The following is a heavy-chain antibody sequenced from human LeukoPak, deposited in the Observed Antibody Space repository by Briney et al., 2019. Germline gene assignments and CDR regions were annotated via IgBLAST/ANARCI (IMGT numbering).Heavy chain of an antibody. CDR3: ALIGDHAWFDP. D-gene: IGHD3-10*01. CDR1: GYTFTGYY. J-gene: IGHJ5*02. Sequence: ASVKVSCKASGYTFTGYYIFWVRRAPGQGLEWMGWINPNSGGTNYAQEFQGRLTMTRDTSITTAYMELSTLRSDDTAVYYCALIGDHAWFDPWGQGTLVTVSS. CDR2: INPNSGGT. V-gene: IGHV1-2*02.